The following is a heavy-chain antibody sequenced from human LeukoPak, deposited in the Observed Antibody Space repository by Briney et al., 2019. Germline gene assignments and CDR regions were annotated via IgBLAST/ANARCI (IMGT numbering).Heavy chain of an antibody. CDR1: GFTFSSYS. CDR3: ARENDYGEYAGYFDY. V-gene: IGHV3-21*01. J-gene: IGHJ4*02. CDR2: ISSSSSYK. D-gene: IGHD4-17*01. Sequence: GGSLRLSCAASGFTFSSYSMNWVRQAPGKGLEWVSSISSSSSYKYYADSVKGRFTISRDNAKNSLYLQMNSLRAEDTAVYNCARENDYGEYAGYFDYWGQGTLVTVSS.